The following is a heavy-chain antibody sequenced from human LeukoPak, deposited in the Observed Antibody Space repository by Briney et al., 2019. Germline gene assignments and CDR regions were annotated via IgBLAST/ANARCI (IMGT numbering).Heavy chain of an antibody. CDR3: EREGEYYYDSSGYNY. CDR1: GFTFSSYW. Sequence: PGGSLRLSCAASGFTFSSYWMHWVRQAPGKGLVWVSRINSDGSSTSYADSVKGRFTISRDNAKNTLYLQMNSLRAEDTAVYYCEREGEYYYDSSGYNYWGQGTLVTVPS. D-gene: IGHD3-22*01. CDR2: INSDGSST. J-gene: IGHJ4*02. V-gene: IGHV3-74*01.